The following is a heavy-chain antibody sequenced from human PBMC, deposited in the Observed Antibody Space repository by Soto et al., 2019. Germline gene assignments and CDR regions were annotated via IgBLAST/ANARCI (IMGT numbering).Heavy chain of an antibody. Sequence: GASVKVSCKASGGTFSSYAISWVRQAPGQGLEWMGGIIPIFGTANYAQKFQGRVTITADESTSTAYMELSSLRSEDTAVYYCARRAGLRQYSSSTSCSARAFDIRGQGTMVTVSS. J-gene: IGHJ3*02. V-gene: IGHV1-69*13. CDR3: ARRAGLRQYSSSTSCSARAFDI. D-gene: IGHD2-2*01. CDR2: IIPIFGTA. CDR1: GGTFSSYA.